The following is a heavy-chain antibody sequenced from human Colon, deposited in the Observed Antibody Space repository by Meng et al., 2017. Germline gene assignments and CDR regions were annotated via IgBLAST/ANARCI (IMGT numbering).Heavy chain of an antibody. CDR3: ARFSNYFGSGSYYKDY. CDR1: GFPVSSNY. D-gene: IGHD3-10*01. CDR2: LNSGDKT. J-gene: IGHJ4*02. V-gene: IGHV3-66*02. Sequence: GGSLRLSCAVSGFPVSSNYMNWVRQAPGKVMEWVSGLNSGDKTYYTDSVKGRFTISRDKPNNTLYLQMNSLRTEDTAVYFCARFSNYFGSGSYYKDYWGQGTLVTVSS.